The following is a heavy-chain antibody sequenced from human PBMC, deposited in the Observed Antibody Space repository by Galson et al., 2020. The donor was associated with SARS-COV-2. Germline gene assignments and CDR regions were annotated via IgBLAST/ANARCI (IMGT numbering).Heavy chain of an antibody. CDR3: ARGKTLVVPAAMGLHYYYYYYMDV. Sequence: SETLSLTCAVYGGSFSGYYWSWIRQPPGKGLEWIGEINHSGSTNYNPSLKSRVTISVDTSKNQFSLKLSSVTAADTAVYYCARGKTLVVPAAMGLHYYYYYYMDVWGKGTTVTVSS. CDR1: GGSFSGYY. CDR2: INHSGST. V-gene: IGHV4-34*01. J-gene: IGHJ6*03. D-gene: IGHD2-2*01.